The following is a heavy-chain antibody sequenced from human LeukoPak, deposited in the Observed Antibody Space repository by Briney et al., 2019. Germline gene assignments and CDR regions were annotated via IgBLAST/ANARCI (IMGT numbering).Heavy chain of an antibody. CDR3: ARLVAAARNYYYYGMDV. D-gene: IGHD2-15*01. V-gene: IGHV4-34*01. CDR1: GGSSSGYY. J-gene: IGHJ6*02. CDR2: INHSGST. Sequence: KPSETLSLTCAVYGGSSSGYYWSWIRQPPGKGLEWIGEINHSGSTNYNPSLKSRVTISVDTSKNQFSLKLSSVTAADTAVYYCARLVAAARNYYYYGMDVWGQGTTVTVSS.